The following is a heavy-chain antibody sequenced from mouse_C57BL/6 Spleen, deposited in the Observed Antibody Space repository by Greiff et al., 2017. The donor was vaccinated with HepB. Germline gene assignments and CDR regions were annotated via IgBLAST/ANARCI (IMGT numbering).Heavy chain of an antibody. J-gene: IGHJ2*01. Sequence: VQLQQSGAELVKPGASVKLSCKASGYTFTVYTIHWVKQRSGQGLEWIGWFYPGSGSIKYNEKFKDKATLTADKSSSTVYMELSRLTSEDSAVYFCARHEDPLYDYGYYFDYWGQGTTLTVSS. CDR1: GYTFTVYT. D-gene: IGHD2-4*01. CDR2: FYPGSGSI. CDR3: ARHEDPLYDYGYYFDY. V-gene: IGHV1-62-2*01.